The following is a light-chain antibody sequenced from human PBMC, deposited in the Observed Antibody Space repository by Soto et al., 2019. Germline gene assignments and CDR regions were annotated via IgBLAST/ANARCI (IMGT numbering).Light chain of an antibody. CDR3: CSYAGRYTV. CDR2: DVS. CDR1: SSDVGGYNY. J-gene: IGLJ2*01. Sequence: QSALTQPRSVSGSPGQSVTISCTGTSSDVGGYNYVSWYQQHPDKAPKLMIYDVSKRPSGVPDRFSGSKSGNTASLTISGLQAEDEADYYCCSYAGRYTVFGGGTKLTVL. V-gene: IGLV2-11*01.